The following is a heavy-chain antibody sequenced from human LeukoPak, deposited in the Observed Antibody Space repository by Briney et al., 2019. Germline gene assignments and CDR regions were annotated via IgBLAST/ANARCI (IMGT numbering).Heavy chain of an antibody. CDR1: GFTFSSYA. V-gene: IGHV3-23*01. CDR2: ISGSGDST. J-gene: IGHJ4*02. CDR3: AKTRPLDSSSWSHGDY. Sequence: GGSLRLSCAASGFTFSSYAMSWVRQAPGKGLEWVSAISGSGDSTYYGDSVKGRFTISRDNSKNTLYLQMNSLRAEDTAVYYCAKTRPLDSSSWSHGDYWGQGALVTVSS. D-gene: IGHD6-13*01.